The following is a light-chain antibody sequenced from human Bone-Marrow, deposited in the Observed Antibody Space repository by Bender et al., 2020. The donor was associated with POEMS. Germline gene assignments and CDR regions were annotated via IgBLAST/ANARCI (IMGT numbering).Light chain of an antibody. V-gene: IGLV2-11*01. CDR3: CSHAGSYTWI. CDR2: EVS. J-gene: IGLJ2*01. Sequence: QSALTQPRSVSGSPGQSVTISCTGTSSDVGGYNFVSWYQQHPGKAPKLIIYEVSKRPSGVPDRFSGSKSGNTASLTVSGLQAEDEADYYCCSHAGSYTWIFGGGTKLTVL. CDR1: SSDVGGYNF.